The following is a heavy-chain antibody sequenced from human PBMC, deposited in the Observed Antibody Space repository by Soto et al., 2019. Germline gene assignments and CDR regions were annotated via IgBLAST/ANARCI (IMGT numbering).Heavy chain of an antibody. V-gene: IGHV1-46*01. D-gene: IGHD6-19*01. CDR1: GYTFTSYY. CDR2: INPSGGST. CDR3: ARGRNPGIAVAPTVWFDP. Sequence: ASVKVSCKASGYTFTSYYMHWVRQAPGQGLEWMGIINPSGGSTSYAQKFQGRVTMTRDTSTSTIYMELSSLRSEDTAVCYCARGRNPGIAVAPTVWFDPWGQGTLVTVSS. J-gene: IGHJ5*02.